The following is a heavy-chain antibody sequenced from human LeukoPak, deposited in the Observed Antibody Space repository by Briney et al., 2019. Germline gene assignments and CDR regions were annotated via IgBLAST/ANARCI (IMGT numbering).Heavy chain of an antibody. D-gene: IGHD2-2*01. CDR3: ARGRTRGVVVPAAINY. CDR2: INHSGST. V-gene: IGHV4-30-4*08. Sequence: SQTLSLTCTVSGGSISSGDYYWSWIRQPPGKGLEWIGEINHSGSTNYNPSLKSRVTISVDTSKNQFSLKLSSVTAADTAVYYCARGRTRGVVVPAAINYWGQGTLVTVSS. J-gene: IGHJ4*02. CDR1: GGSISSGDYY.